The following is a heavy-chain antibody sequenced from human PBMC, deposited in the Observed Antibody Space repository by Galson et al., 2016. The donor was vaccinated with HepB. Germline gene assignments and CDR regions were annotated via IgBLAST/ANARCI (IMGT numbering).Heavy chain of an antibody. CDR1: GVTVTSMF. D-gene: IGHD2-21*01. J-gene: IGHJ6*02. Sequence: SLRLSCAVSGVTVTSMFMNWVRQAPGKGLEWVSVIHGVGNIYYADSVRGRFTISRDNRENMVYLQMNSLRAEDTAVYYCAGEIGIANGIGVWGQGTTVTVS. CDR3: AGEIGIANGIGV. V-gene: IGHV3-53*01. CDR2: IHGVGNI.